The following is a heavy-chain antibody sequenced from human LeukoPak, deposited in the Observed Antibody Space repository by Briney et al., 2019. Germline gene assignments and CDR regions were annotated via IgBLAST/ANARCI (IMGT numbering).Heavy chain of an antibody. D-gene: IGHD3-3*01. CDR3: ARGHSAIFGVVTSDY. CDR2: ISAHNGNT. V-gene: IGHV1-18*01. CDR1: GYTFSSYG. Sequence: ASVKVSCKASGYTFSSYGITWVRQAPGQGLEWMGWISAHNGNTNYAQNLQGRVTMTTDTSTSTAYMELRSLRSDDTAVYYRARGHSAIFGVVTSDYWGQGTLVTVSS. J-gene: IGHJ4*02.